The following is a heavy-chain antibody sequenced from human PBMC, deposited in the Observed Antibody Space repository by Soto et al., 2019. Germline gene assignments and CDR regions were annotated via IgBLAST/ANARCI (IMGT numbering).Heavy chain of an antibody. CDR3: TRDYRYANSWYFGHSFDY. D-gene: IGHD6-13*01. CDR1: SGSVSNSNW. Sequence: SSETLSLTCVFSSGSVSNSNWWSWVRQPPGKGLEWIGEIYHTGTTNYNPSLKSRVTMSVDKSKNQFSLNLTSVTAADTAVYYCTRDYRYANSWYFGHSFDYWGQGTLVTVSS. J-gene: IGHJ4*02. CDR2: IYHTGTT. V-gene: IGHV4-4*02.